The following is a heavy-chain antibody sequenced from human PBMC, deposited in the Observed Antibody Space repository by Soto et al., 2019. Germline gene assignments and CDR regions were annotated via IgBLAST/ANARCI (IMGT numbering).Heavy chain of an antibody. D-gene: IGHD3-16*01. CDR3: GKWGLGGPVEGGGAFDF. V-gene: IGHV3-23*01. J-gene: IGHJ3*01. CDR2: ISRSGGST. CDR1: GFTFSSYA. Sequence: EVQLLESGGGLVQPGGSLRLSCAASGFTFSSYAMSWVRQAPGKGLEWVSAISRSGGSTYYADSVKGRFTISGDISNDTLHRQVNGLRAEDTAVFYCGKWGLGGPVEGGGAFDFWGQGTMVTVSS.